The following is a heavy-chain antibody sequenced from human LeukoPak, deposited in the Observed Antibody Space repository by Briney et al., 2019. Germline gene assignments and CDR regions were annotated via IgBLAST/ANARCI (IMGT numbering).Heavy chain of an antibody. CDR1: GGSISSGDYY. J-gene: IGHJ4*02. Sequence: PSQTLSLTCTVSGGSISSGDYYWSWIRQPPGKGLEWIWYIYYNGIIYYNPSLKSRVTISVDTSKNQFSLKLSSVTAADTAVYYCARRYYDTLTGQGFIDYWGQGTLVTVSS. V-gene: IGHV4-30-4*01. CDR2: IYYNGII. D-gene: IGHD3-9*01. CDR3: ARRYYDTLTGQGFIDY.